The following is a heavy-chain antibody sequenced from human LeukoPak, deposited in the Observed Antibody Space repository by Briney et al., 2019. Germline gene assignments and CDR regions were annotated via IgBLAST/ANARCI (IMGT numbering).Heavy chain of an antibody. CDR2: IQQDGSEK. D-gene: IGHD3-10*02. V-gene: IGHV3-7*01. Sequence: GGSLRLSCVVSGFTFSNYWMTWVRQAPGKGLEWVANIQQDGSEKYYVDSVKGRFTIFRDNAKNSVYLQMNSLRAEDTAVYYCAELGITMIGGVWGKGTTVTISS. CDR1: GFTFSNYW. CDR3: AELGITMIGGV. J-gene: IGHJ6*04.